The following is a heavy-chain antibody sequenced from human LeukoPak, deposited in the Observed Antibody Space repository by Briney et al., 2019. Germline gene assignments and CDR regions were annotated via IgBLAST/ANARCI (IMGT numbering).Heavy chain of an antibody. CDR3: ARRRPGYYDFWSGYQDY. J-gene: IGHJ4*02. D-gene: IGHD3-3*01. V-gene: IGHV4-39*01. CDR1: SGSISSGTFY. Sequence: SETLSLTCTVSSGSISSGTFYWDWIRQTPGKGLEWIVSLIHTGGTYYNPSLRSRVTTSLDTSKNQFSLKLHSVTAADTAMYYCARRRPGYYDFWSGYQDYWGQGTLVTVSS. CDR2: LIHTGGT.